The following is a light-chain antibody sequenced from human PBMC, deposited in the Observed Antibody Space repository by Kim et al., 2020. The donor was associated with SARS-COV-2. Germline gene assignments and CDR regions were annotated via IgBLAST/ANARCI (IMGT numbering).Light chain of an antibody. CDR1: SSNIGAGYD. CDR3: QSYDSSLSGSV. Sequence: QGVTISCTGSSSNIGAGYDVHWYQQLPGTAPKLLIYSNINRPSGVPDRFSGSKSGTSASLAITGLQAEDEADYYCQSYDSSLSGSVFGGGTQLTVL. J-gene: IGLJ2*01. CDR2: SNI. V-gene: IGLV1-40*01.